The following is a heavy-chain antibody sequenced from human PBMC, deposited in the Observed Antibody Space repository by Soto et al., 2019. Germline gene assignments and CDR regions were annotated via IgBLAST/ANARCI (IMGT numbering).Heavy chain of an antibody. D-gene: IGHD6-13*01. CDR2: ISSSSSYI. V-gene: IGHV3-21*01. Sequence: EVQLVESGGGLVKPGGSLRLSCAASGFTFSSYSMNWVRQAPGKGLEWVSSISSSSSYIYYADSVKGRFTISRNNAKNSLYLQKNNQRAEDTAVYYSARPGAQQLADYYYYYGMDVWGQGTTDTVSS. CDR1: GFTFSSYS. CDR3: ARPGAQQLADYYYYYGMDV. J-gene: IGHJ6*02.